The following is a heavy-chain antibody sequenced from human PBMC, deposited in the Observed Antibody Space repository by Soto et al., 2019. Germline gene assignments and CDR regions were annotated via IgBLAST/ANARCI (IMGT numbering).Heavy chain of an antibody. V-gene: IGHV3-30-3*01. CDR3: ARSAQEIVVVSPGHYYYGMDV. J-gene: IGHJ6*02. CDR1: GLTFFSYT. CDR2: ISYDGSNK. D-gene: IGHD3-22*01. Sequence: VQLVESGGGVVQPGRSLRLSFAASGLTFFSYTMPWVRQAPGKGLEGVAVISYDGSNKYYADSVKGQFTTSRDNSKNTMYLQMNSLRAEDTAVYYCARSAQEIVVVSPGHYYYGMDVWGQGTTVTVSS.